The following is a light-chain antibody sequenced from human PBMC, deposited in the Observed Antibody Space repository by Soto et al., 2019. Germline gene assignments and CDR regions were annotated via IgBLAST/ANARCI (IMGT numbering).Light chain of an antibody. CDR3: LLSYSGARQV. J-gene: IGLJ1*01. CDR2: DTS. Sequence: QAVVTQEPSLTVSPGGTVTLTCGSSTGAVTSGHYPYWFQQKPGQAPRTLIYDTSNKHSWTPARFSGSLLGGKAALTLSGAQPEDEAGYYCLLSYSGARQVLATGTKVTVL. V-gene: IGLV7-46*01. CDR1: TGAVTSGHY.